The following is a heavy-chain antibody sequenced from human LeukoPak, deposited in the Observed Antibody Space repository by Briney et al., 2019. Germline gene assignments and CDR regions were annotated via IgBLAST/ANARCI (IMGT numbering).Heavy chain of an antibody. V-gene: IGHV1-2*02. J-gene: IGHJ6*02. CDR3: AREALLLERYGMDV. Sequence: ASVKVSCKASGYTFTSYDINWVRQATGQGLEWMGWINPNSGGTNYAQKFQGRVTMTRDTSISTAYMELSRLRSDDTAVYYCAREALLLERYGMDVWGQGTTVTVSS. CDR2: INPNSGGT. CDR1: GYTFTSYD.